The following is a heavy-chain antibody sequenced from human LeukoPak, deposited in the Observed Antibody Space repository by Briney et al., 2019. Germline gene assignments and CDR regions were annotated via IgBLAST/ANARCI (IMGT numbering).Heavy chain of an antibody. CDR1: GFTFRIYW. J-gene: IGHJ3*02. CDR2: INYDGSEM. Sequence: GGSLRLSCAASGFTFRIYWMTWVRQAPGKGLQWVANINYDGSEMYYVDSVKGRFTISRDNAKNSLYLQMNSLRAEDTAVYYCASGYSSGSDAFDIWGQGTMVTVSS. V-gene: IGHV3-7*01. D-gene: IGHD6-19*01. CDR3: ASGYSSGSDAFDI.